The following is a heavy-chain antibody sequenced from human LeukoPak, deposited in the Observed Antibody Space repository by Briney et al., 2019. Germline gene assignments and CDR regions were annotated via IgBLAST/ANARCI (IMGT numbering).Heavy chain of an antibody. CDR2: ISYDGSNK. V-gene: IGHV3-30*14. CDR1: GFTFSSYA. CDR3: ARNIPVTRWGY. Sequence: PGGSLRLSCAASGFTFSSYAMHWVRQAPGKGLEWVAVISYDGSNKYYADSVKGRFTISRDNSKNTAYLQMNSLRAEDTAVYYCARNIPVTRWGYWGQGTLVTVSS. J-gene: IGHJ4*02. D-gene: IGHD2-21*01.